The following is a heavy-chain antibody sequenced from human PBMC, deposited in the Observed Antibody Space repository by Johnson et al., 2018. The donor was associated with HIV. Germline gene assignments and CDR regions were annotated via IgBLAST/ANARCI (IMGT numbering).Heavy chain of an antibody. Sequence: VQLVESGGGVVRPGESLRLSCAASGFTFNDYAMTWLRQAPGKGLEWVSGINWNGGSTGYPDSVKGRFTISRDNAKNSLYLQMNSLRAEDTAVYYCAKMEFDYSNYAAPLSLHDAFDIWGQGTMVTVSS. J-gene: IGHJ3*02. V-gene: IGHV3-20*04. CDR1: GFTFNDYA. CDR3: AKMEFDYSNYAAPLSLHDAFDI. D-gene: IGHD4-11*01. CDR2: INWNGGST.